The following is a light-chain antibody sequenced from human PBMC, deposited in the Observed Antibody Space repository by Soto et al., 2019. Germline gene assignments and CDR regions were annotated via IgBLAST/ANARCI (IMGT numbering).Light chain of an antibody. Sequence: QTVVTQPASVSGSPGQSITISCTGTSSDVGGYNYVSWYQQHPGKAPKLMIYDVSSRPSGVSNRFSGSKSGNTASLTISGLQAEDEADYYCSSYTSSSTLFGGGTKLTVL. CDR2: DVS. V-gene: IGLV2-14*01. CDR3: SSYTSSSTL. CDR1: SSDVGGYNY. J-gene: IGLJ2*01.